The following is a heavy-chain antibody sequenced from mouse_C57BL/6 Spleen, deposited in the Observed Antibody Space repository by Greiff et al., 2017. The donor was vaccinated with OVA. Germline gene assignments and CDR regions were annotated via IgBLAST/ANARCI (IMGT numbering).Heavy chain of an antibody. V-gene: IGHV1-55*01. CDR2: IYPGSGST. Sequence: VQLQQPGAELVKPGASVKMSCKASGYTFTSYWITWVKQRPGQGLEWIGDIYPGSGSTNYNEKFKSKATLTVDTSSSTAYMQLSSLTSEDSAVYYCAPDYYGSSYGVFYWYFDVWGTGTTVTVSS. CDR1: GYTFTSYW. J-gene: IGHJ1*03. CDR3: APDYYGSSYGVFYWYFDV. D-gene: IGHD1-1*01.